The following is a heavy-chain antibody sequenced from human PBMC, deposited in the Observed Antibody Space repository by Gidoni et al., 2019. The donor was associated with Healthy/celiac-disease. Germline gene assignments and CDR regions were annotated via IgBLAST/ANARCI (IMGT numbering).Heavy chain of an antibody. CDR2: INHSGST. CDR1: GGSFSGYY. V-gene: IGHV4-34*01. J-gene: IGHJ4*02. Sequence: QVQLPQWGAGPLKPSETLSPTCAVYGGSFSGYYWRCIRQPPGKGLEWIGEINHSGSTNYNPSLKSRVTISVDTSKNPFSLQRSSVTAADTAVYYCARGKDVLLWFGELFLRSYYFDYWGQGTLVTVSS. CDR3: ARGKDVLLWFGELFLRSYYFDY. D-gene: IGHD3-10*01.